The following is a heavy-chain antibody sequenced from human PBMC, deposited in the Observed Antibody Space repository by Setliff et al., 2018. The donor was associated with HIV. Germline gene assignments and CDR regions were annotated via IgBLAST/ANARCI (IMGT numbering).Heavy chain of an antibody. J-gene: IGHJ4*02. V-gene: IGHV4-59*01. D-gene: IGHD3-22*01. CDR2: IYYTGST. Sequence: SETLSLTCTVSGGSISTYFWSWVRQTPGKGLEWIGYIYYTGSTSYNPSFRSRVTISVDTSKNQFSLMLDSVTAADTAVYYCGGNGYYSIDYWGQGTLVTVSS. CDR3: GGNGYYSIDY. CDR1: GGSISTYF.